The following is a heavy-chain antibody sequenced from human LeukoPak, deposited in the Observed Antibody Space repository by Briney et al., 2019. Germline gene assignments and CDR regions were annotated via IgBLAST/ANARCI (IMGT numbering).Heavy chain of an antibody. Sequence: ASVKVSCKASGYTFTGYYMHWVRQAPGQGLEWMGWINPNSGGTNYAQKFQGRVTMTRDTSISTAYMELSRLRSDDRAVYYCARGPYYDFWSGLKPEYYYYGMDVWGQGTTVTVSS. V-gene: IGHV1-2*02. D-gene: IGHD3-3*01. J-gene: IGHJ6*02. CDR2: INPNSGGT. CDR3: ARGPYYDFWSGLKPEYYYYGMDV. CDR1: GYTFTGYY.